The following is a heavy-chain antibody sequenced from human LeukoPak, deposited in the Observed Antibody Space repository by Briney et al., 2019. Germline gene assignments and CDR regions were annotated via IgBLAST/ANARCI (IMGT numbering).Heavy chain of an antibody. V-gene: IGHV4-39*01. CDR1: GGSISSSSYY. D-gene: IGHD2-2*02. CDR3: ASNRGGGCSSTSCYSHYYYYGRDV. Sequence: PSETLSLTCTVSGGSISSSSYYWGWIRQPPGKGLEWIGSIYYSGSTYYNPSLKSRVTISVDTSKNQFSLKLSSVTAADTAVYYCASNRGGGCSSTSCYSHYYYYGRDVWAKGPRSPSP. CDR2: IYYSGST. J-gene: IGHJ6*02.